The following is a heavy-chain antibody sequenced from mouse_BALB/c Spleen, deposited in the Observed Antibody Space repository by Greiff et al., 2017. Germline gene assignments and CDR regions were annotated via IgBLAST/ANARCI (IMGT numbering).Heavy chain of an antibody. CDR2: IYPGSGST. V-gene: IGHV1S22*01. CDR3: TIYYYGSSYSY. D-gene: IGHD1-1*01. CDR1: GYTFTSYW. J-gene: IGHJ2*01. Sequence: LQQPGSELVRPGASVKLSCKASGYTFTSYWMHWVKQRPGQGLEWIGNIYPGSGSTNYDEKFKSKATLTVDTSSSTAYMQLSSLTSEDSAVYYCTIYYYGSSYSYWGQGTTLTVSS.